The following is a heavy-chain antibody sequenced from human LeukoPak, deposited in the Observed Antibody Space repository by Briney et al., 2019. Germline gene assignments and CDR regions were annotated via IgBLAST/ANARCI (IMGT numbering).Heavy chain of an antibody. CDR1: GFTFSSYW. V-gene: IGHV3-74*01. CDR2: INSDGSST. CDR3: ARDGRSGDYVDY. Sequence: GGSLRLSCAASGFTFSSYWMHWVRQAPGKGLVWVSRINSDGSSTSYADSVKGRLTISRDNAKNTLYLQMNSLRAEDTAVHYCARDGRSGDYVDYWGQGTLVTVSS. J-gene: IGHJ4*02. D-gene: IGHD3-10*01.